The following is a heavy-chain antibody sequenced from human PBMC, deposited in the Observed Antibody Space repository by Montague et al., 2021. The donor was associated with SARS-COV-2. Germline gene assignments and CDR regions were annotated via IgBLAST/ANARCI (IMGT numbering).Heavy chain of an antibody. CDR1: GRSISSYY. D-gene: IGHD3-3*01. Sequence: SETLSLTCTVSGRSISSYYWSWIRQPPGKGLEWIGYIYYSGSTNYNPSLKSRVTISVDTSKNQFSLKLSSVTAADTAVYYCARAPVAHITIFGVVTSFDYWGQGTLVTVSS. CDR2: IYYSGST. V-gene: IGHV4-59*01. CDR3: ARAPVAHITIFGVVTSFDY. J-gene: IGHJ4*02.